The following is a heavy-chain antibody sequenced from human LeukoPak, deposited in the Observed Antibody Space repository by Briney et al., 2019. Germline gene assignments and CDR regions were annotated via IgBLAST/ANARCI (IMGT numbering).Heavy chain of an antibody. V-gene: IGHV3-49*03. J-gene: IGHJ4*02. Sequence: GGSLRLSCTASGFTFGDYTMNWFRQAPGKGLEWVGFIRTKDYGGTTKYAASVKDRFTISRDDSKCIAYLQMNSLKTEDSAVYYCTREWELPGTDFDYWGQGTLVTVSS. CDR2: IRTKDYGGTT. D-gene: IGHD1-26*01. CDR1: GFTFGDYT. CDR3: TREWELPGTDFDY.